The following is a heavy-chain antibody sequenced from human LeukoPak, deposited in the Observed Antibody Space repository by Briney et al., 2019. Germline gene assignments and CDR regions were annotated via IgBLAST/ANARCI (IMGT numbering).Heavy chain of an antibody. CDR2: IYRGDSDI. D-gene: IGHD3-22*01. CDR3: ARGYYYDSSGYYYPGAFDI. J-gene: IGHJ3*02. Sequence: GESLKISCKGSGYRFTSYWIGWVRPMPGKGLEWMGIIYRGDSDIRYSPSFQGQVTFAADKSISTAYLQWSSLKASDTAMYYCARGYYYDSSGYYYPGAFDIWGQGTMVTVSS. CDR1: GYRFTSYW. V-gene: IGHV5-51*01.